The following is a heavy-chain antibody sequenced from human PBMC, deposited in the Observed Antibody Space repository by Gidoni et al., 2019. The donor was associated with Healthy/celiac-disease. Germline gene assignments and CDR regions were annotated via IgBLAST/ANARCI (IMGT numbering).Heavy chain of an antibody. D-gene: IGHD2-15*01. J-gene: IGHJ6*02. CDR1: GFPFDDYA. CDR2: ISWNSGSI. Sequence: EVQLVESGGGLVQPGRSLRLSCAASGFPFDDYAMHWVRKAPGKGLEWVSGISWNSGSIGYADSVKGRFTISRDNAKNSLYLQMNSLRAEDTALYYCAKDRGDIVVVVAATHYYYYGMDVWGQGTTVTVSS. CDR3: AKDRGDIVVVVAATHYYYYGMDV. V-gene: IGHV3-9*01.